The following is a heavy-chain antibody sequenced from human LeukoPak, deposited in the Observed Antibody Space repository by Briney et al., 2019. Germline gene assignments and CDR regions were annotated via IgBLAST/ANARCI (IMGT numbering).Heavy chain of an antibody. D-gene: IGHD6-13*01. CDR3: ARVVGLTGYSSTWYSGYYYYMDV. CDR2: IIPIFGTA. CDR1: GGTFSSYA. J-gene: IGHJ6*03. Sequence: GASVKVSCRASGGTFSSYAISWVRQAPGQGLEGMGGIIPIFGTANYAQRFQDRVTITAGKSTSTAYMELSSLRSEDTAVYYCARVVGLTGYSSTWYSGYYYYMDVWGKGTTVTVSS. V-gene: IGHV1-69*06.